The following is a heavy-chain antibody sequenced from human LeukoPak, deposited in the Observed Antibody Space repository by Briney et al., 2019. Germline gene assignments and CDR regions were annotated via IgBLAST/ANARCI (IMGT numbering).Heavy chain of an antibody. J-gene: IGHJ6*03. CDR1: GFTFSSYA. CDR2: ISSNGGST. D-gene: IGHD2-2*01. V-gene: IGHV3-64*01. CDR3: ARDLIVVVPAAPYYYYYMDV. Sequence: GGSLRLSCAASGFTFSSYAMHWVRQAPGKGLEYVSAISSNGGSTYYANSVKGRFTISRDNAKNSLYLQMNSLRAEDTAVYYCARDLIVVVPAAPYYYYYMDVWGKGTTVTVSS.